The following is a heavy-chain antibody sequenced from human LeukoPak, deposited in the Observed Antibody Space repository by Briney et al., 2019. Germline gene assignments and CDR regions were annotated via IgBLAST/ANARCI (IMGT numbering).Heavy chain of an antibody. CDR2: ISSSGSTI. Sequence: GGSLRLSCAASGFTFSSYEMNWVRQAPGKGLEWVPYISSSGSTIYYADSVKGRFTISRDNAKNSLYLQMNSLRAKDTAVYYCAELGITMIGGVWGKGTTVTISS. CDR1: GFTFSSYE. J-gene: IGHJ6*04. D-gene: IGHD3-10*02. CDR3: AELGITMIGGV. V-gene: IGHV3-48*03.